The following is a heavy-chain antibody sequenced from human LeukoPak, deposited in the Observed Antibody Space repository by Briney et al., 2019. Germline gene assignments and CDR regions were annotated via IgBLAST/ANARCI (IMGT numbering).Heavy chain of an antibody. V-gene: IGHV3-30-3*01. J-gene: IGHJ4*02. CDR1: GFTFSSYA. Sequence: GGSLRLSCAASGFTFSSYAMHWVRQAPGKGLEWVAVISYDGSNKYYADSVKGRFTISRDNSKNTLYLQMNSLRAEDTAVYYCANSFQREHSSGWYEAPGRYWGQGTLVTVSS. CDR3: ANSFQREHSSGWYEAPGRY. CDR2: ISYDGSNK. D-gene: IGHD6-19*01.